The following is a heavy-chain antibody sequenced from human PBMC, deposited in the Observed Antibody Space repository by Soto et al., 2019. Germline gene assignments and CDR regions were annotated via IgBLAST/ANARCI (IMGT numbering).Heavy chain of an antibody. D-gene: IGHD3-10*01. CDR1: GFTFSTYN. CDR2: IWYDGSNK. CDR3: ARPFLDRRLDRFFVAGTPVSYYGMDV. J-gene: IGHJ6*02. Sequence: GGSLRLSCAASGFTFSTYNMHWVRQAPGKGLEWVAVIWYDGSNKYYADSVKGRFTISRDNSKNTLYLQMNSLRAEDTAVYYCARPFLDRRLDRFFVAGTPVSYYGMDVWGQGTTVTVSS. V-gene: IGHV3-33*08.